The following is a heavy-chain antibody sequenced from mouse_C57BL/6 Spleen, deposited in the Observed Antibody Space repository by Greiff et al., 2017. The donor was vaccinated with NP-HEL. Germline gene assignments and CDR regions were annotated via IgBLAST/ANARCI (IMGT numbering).Heavy chain of an antibody. CDR2: IYPGNSDT. D-gene: IGHD1-1*01. CDR1: GYTFTSYW. V-gene: IGHV1-5*01. Sequence: EVQLQESGTVLARPGASVKMSCKTSGYTFTSYWMHWVKQRPGPGLEWIGAIYPGNSDTSYNQKFKGKAKLTAVTSASTAYMELSSLTNEDSAVYYCTRRRYYGSSDDFDYWGQGTTLTVSS. CDR3: TRRRYYGSSDDFDY. J-gene: IGHJ2*01.